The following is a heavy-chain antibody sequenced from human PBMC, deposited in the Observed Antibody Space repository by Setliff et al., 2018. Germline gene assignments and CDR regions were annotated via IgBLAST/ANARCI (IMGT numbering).Heavy chain of an antibody. CDR3: ARDRRIVGARHAFDI. CDR1: GGSISSYY. J-gene: IGHJ3*02. D-gene: IGHD1-26*01. Sequence: PSETLSLTCTVSGGSISSYYWSWIRQPPGKGLEWIGYIYYSGSTYYNPSLKSRVTISVDTSKNQFSLKLSSVTAAATAVYYCARDRRIVGARHAFDIWGQGIMVTVSS. V-gene: IGHV4-59*12. CDR2: IYYSGST.